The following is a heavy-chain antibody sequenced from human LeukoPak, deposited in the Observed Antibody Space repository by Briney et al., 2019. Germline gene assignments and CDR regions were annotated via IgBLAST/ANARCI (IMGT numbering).Heavy chain of an antibody. CDR1: GGSISSGGYY. V-gene: IGHV4-31*03. Sequence: SETLSLTCTVSGGSISSGGYYWSWIRQHPGKGLEWIGHIYYSGSTYYNPSLKSRVTISVDTSKNQFSLKLSSVTAADTAVYYCAAFWSGYSRVYYFDYWGQGTLVTVSS. CDR3: AAFWSGYSRVYYFDY. CDR2: IYYSGST. J-gene: IGHJ4*02. D-gene: IGHD3-3*01.